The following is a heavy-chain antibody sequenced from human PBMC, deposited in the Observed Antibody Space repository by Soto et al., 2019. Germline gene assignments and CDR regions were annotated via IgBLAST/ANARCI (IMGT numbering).Heavy chain of an antibody. CDR3: ARGDGYENYYYGMDV. CDR2: IIPILGIA. CDR1: GGTFSSYT. J-gene: IGHJ6*02. V-gene: IGHV1-69*02. Sequence: SVKVSCKASGGTFSSYTISWVRQAPGQGLEWMGRIIPILGIANYAQKFQGRVTITADKSTSTAYMELSSLRSEDTAVYYCARGDGYENYYYGMDVWGQGTTVTVSS. D-gene: IGHD5-12*01.